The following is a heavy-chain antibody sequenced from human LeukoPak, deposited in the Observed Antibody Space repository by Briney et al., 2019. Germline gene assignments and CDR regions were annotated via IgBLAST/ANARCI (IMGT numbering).Heavy chain of an antibody. CDR2: IHYSGST. D-gene: IGHD3-10*01. V-gene: IGHV4-61*01. J-gene: IGHJ5*02. Sequence: SETLSLTCTVSGGSVSSNSYYWSWIRQPPGKGLEWIGYIHYSGSTNYNPSLKSRVTISIDTSKNQFSLKLSSVTAADTAVYYCARDFNYYSSGSFWFDPRGQGTLVTVSS. CDR1: GGSVSSNSYY. CDR3: ARDFNYYSSGSFWFDP.